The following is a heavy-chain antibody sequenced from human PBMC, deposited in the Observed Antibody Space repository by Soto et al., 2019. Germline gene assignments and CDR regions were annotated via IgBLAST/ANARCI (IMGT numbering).Heavy chain of an antibody. Sequence: LRLSCAASGFTFSSYSMNWVRQAPGKGLEWVSSISSSSSYIYYADSVKGRFTISRDNAKNSLYLQMNSLRAEDTAVYYCARGTPSYGFYYGMGVWGQGTTVTVSS. CDR3: ARGTPSYGFYYGMGV. CDR2: ISSSSSYI. J-gene: IGHJ6*02. D-gene: IGHD5-18*01. V-gene: IGHV3-21*01. CDR1: GFTFSSYS.